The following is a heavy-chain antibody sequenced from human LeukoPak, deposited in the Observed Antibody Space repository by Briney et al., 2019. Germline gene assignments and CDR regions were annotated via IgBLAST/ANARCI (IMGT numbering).Heavy chain of an antibody. V-gene: IGHV4-31*03. Sequence: MTSETLSLTCTVSGGSISSGGYYWSWIRQHPGKGLEWIGYIYYSGSTYYNPSLKSRVTISVDTSKNQFSLKLSSVTAADTAVYYCAREAPPYDSSGYSSFDYWGQGTLVTVSS. CDR3: AREAPPYDSSGYSSFDY. CDR1: GGSISSGGYY. J-gene: IGHJ4*02. CDR2: IYYSGST. D-gene: IGHD3-22*01.